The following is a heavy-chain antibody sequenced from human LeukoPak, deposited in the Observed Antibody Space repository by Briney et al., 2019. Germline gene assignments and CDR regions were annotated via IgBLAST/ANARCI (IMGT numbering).Heavy chain of an antibody. Sequence: SGGSLRLSCAASGFTFSSYAMGWVRQAPGKGLEWVSAISGSGGSTYYADSVKGRFTISRDNSKNTLYLQMNSLRAEDTAVYYCAKDQSPVVPYYGGAFDIWGQGTMVTVSS. CDR2: ISGSGGST. J-gene: IGHJ3*02. D-gene: IGHD3-3*01. CDR1: GFTFSSYA. V-gene: IGHV3-23*01. CDR3: AKDQSPVVPYYGGAFDI.